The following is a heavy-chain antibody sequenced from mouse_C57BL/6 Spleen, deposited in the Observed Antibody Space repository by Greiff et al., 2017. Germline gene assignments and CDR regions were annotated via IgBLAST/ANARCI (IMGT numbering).Heavy chain of an antibody. CDR2: IDPEDGET. CDR3: ARGGTPKN. CDR1: GFNIKDYY. Sequence: EVKLQESGAELVKPGASVKLSCTASGFNIKDYYMHWVKQRTEQGLEWIGRIDPEDGETKYAPKFPGKATITADTSSNTAYLQLSSLTSKDTAVYYCARGGTPKNWGQGTLVTVSA. V-gene: IGHV14-2*01. D-gene: IGHD1-1*01. J-gene: IGHJ3*01.